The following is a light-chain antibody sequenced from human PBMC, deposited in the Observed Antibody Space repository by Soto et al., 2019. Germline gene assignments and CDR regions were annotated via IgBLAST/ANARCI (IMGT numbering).Light chain of an antibody. CDR1: QGISSA. J-gene: IGKJ4*01. CDR3: LQVYNYPLT. CDR2: AAS. V-gene: IGKV1-6*01. Sequence: ASQLTQSPSSLSASVGDRVTITCRASQGISSALAWYQQKPGKAPNLLIYAASSLQSGVPSTFSGSGSGTDFTLTISSLQPEDFATYYCLQVYNYPLTFGGGTKVDIK.